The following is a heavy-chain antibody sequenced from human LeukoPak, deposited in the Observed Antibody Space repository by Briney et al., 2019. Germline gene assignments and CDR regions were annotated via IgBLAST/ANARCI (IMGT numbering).Heavy chain of an antibody. V-gene: IGHV1-2*02. CDR3: ARDRPLSYGSGSYPDY. CDR1: GYTFTGYY. J-gene: IGHJ4*02. D-gene: IGHD3-10*01. Sequence: GASVKVSCKASGYTFTGYYMHWVRRAPGQGLEWMGWINPNSGGTNYAQKFQGRVTMTRDTSISTAYMELSRLRSDDTAVYYCARDRPLSYGSGSYPDYWGQGTLVTVSS. CDR2: INPNSGGT.